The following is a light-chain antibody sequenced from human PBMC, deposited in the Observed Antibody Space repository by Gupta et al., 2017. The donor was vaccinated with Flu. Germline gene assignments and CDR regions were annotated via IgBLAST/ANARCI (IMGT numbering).Light chain of an antibody. V-gene: IGLV2-11*01. CDR1: SSDVGGYNY. Sequence: GTSSDVGGYNYVSWYQQHPGKAPKLMIYDVSKRPSGVPDRFSGSKSGNTASLTISGPQAEDEADYYCCSYAGNDTSVFGTGTKVTVL. J-gene: IGLJ1*01. CDR2: DVS. CDR3: CSYAGNDTSV.